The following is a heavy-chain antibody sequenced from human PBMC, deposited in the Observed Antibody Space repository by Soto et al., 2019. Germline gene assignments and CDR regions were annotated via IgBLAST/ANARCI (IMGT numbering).Heavy chain of an antibody. D-gene: IGHD6-19*01. Sequence: EVQVVESGGGLVQPGGSLRLSCAASGFIFSSYWMNWVRRAPGKGLEWVANIKQDGSEKYYVDSVKGRFTIYRDNAKNSVYLQMNSLRVEDTAVYDCGGDSGWLFAYWGQGLLVTVSS. CDR1: GFIFSSYW. J-gene: IGHJ4*02. CDR2: IKQDGSEK. CDR3: GGDSGWLFAY. V-gene: IGHV3-7*01.